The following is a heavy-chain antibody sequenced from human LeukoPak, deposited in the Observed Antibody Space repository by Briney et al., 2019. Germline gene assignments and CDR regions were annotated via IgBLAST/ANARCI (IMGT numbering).Heavy chain of an antibody. V-gene: IGHV4-59*12. CDR3: ARGRLWFGELLNPTYFDY. J-gene: IGHJ4*02. CDR1: GGSISSYY. Sequence: SETLSLTCSVSGGSISSYYWSWIRQPPGKGLEWIGYIYHSGSTYYNPSLKSRVTISVDRSKNQFSRKLSSVTAADTAVYYCARGRLWFGELLNPTYFDYWGQGTLVTVSS. CDR2: IYHSGST. D-gene: IGHD3-10*01.